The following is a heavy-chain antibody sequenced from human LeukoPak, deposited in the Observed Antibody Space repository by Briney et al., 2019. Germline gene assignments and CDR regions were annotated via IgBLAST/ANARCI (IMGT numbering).Heavy chain of an antibody. D-gene: IGHD2-8*01. CDR1: GDSVSGFY. CDR3: VLAPNSNWFDF. CDR2: IHYSANS. V-gene: IGHV4-59*08. J-gene: IGHJ5*01. Sequence: SETLSLTCSVSGDSVSGFYWNWIRQSPGTGLEWIGNIHYSANSNYNPSLKSRVTMSIDTSRNQFFLKLNSVTAADTAVYYCVLAPNSNWFDFWGQGTQVTVSS.